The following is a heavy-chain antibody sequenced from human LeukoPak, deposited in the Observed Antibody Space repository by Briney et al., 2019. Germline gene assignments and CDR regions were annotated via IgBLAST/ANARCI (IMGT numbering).Heavy chain of an antibody. CDR3: ANSHYYGSGSYYMTYYFDY. CDR1: GFTLSSYA. J-gene: IGHJ4*02. V-gene: IGHV3-23*01. CDR2: ISGSGGST. D-gene: IGHD3-10*01. Sequence: GGSLRLSCAASGFTLSSYAMSWVRQAPGKGLEWVSAISGSGGSTYYADSVKGRFTISRDNSKNTLYLQMNSLRAEDTAVYYCANSHYYGSGSYYMTYYFDYWGQGTLVTVSS.